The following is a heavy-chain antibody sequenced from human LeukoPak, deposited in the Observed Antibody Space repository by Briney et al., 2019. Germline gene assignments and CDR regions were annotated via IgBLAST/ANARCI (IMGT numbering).Heavy chain of an antibody. CDR1: GFTFSNAW. CDR3: TTETEDIVVVPAATDYYYYYYMDV. CDR2: IKSKTDGGTT. D-gene: IGHD2-2*01. Sequence: GGSLGLSCAASGFTFSNAWMSWVRQAPGKGLEWVGRIKSKTDGGTTDYAAPVKGRFTISRDDSKNTLYLQMNSLKTEDTAVYYCTTETEDIVVVPAATDYYYYYYMDVWGKGTTVTVSS. V-gene: IGHV3-15*01. J-gene: IGHJ6*03.